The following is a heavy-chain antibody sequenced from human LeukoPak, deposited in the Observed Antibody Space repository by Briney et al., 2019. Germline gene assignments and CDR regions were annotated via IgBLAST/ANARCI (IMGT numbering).Heavy chain of an antibody. CDR1: GFTFSSYA. Sequence: GGSLRLSCAASGFTFSSYAMSWVRQAPGKGLEWVSAISGSGGSTYYADSVKGRFTISRGNSKNTLYLQMISLRAEDTAVYYCAKGLGYCSGGSCYSPLYYYMDVWGKGTTVTVSS. V-gene: IGHV3-23*01. D-gene: IGHD2-15*01. J-gene: IGHJ6*03. CDR2: ISGSGGST. CDR3: AKGLGYCSGGSCYSPLYYYMDV.